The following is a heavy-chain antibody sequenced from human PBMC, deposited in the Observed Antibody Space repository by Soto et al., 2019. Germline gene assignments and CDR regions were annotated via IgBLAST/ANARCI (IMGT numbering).Heavy chain of an antibody. D-gene: IGHD6-19*01. Sequence: SETLSLTCTVSGGSISSGGYYWSWIRQHPGKGLEWIGYIYYSGSTNYNPSLKSRVTISVDTSKNQFSLKLSSVTAADTAVYYCARGTVAGWFDPWGQGTLVTVSS. CDR2: IYYSGST. CDR3: ARGTVAGWFDP. V-gene: IGHV4-61*08. CDR1: GGSISSGGYY. J-gene: IGHJ5*02.